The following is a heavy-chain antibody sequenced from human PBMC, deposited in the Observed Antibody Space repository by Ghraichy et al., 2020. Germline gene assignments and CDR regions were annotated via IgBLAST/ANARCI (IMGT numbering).Heavy chain of an antibody. CDR3: AKVLKDHLVTTEFAH. Sequence: GGSLRLSCAASEFSFSTYSMSWVRQAPGKGLDWVSYINGGSGTIYYSDSVKGRFTISRDNARNSLFLQMNSLRAEDTAVYYCAKVLKDHLVTTEFAHWGQGTPVTVSS. D-gene: IGHD2-21*02. V-gene: IGHV3-48*01. CDR1: EFSFSTYS. CDR2: INGGSGTI. J-gene: IGHJ4*02.